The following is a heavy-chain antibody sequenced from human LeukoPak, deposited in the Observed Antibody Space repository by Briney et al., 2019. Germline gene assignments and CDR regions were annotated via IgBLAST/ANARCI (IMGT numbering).Heavy chain of an antibody. Sequence: SETLSLTCTVSGGSISSSSYYWGWIRQPPGKGLEWIGSIYYSGSTYYNPSLKSRVTISVDTSKNQFSLKLSSVTAADTAVYYCAHTLRSSSSWYHYYYGMDVWGQGTTVTVSS. V-gene: IGHV4-39*01. CDR2: IYYSGST. CDR3: AHTLRSSSSWYHYYYGMDV. J-gene: IGHJ6*02. D-gene: IGHD6-13*01. CDR1: GGSISSSSYY.